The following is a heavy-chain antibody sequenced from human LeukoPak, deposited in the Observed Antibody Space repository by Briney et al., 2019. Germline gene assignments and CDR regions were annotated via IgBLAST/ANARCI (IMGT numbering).Heavy chain of an antibody. CDR3: AILQGVGYYYYMDV. CDR2: MNPNSGNT. Sequence: ASVKVSCEASGYTFTSYDINWVRQATGQGLEWMGWMNPNSGNTGYAQKFQGRVTITRNTTISTAYMELSSLRSEDTAVYYCAILQGVGYYYYMDVWGKGTTVTVSS. V-gene: IGHV1-8*03. D-gene: IGHD3-16*01. J-gene: IGHJ6*03. CDR1: GYTFTSYD.